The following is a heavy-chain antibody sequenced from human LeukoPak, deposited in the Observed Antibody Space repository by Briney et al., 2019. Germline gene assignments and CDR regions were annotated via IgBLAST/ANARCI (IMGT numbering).Heavy chain of an antibody. CDR2: ISSSGSTI. Sequence: GGSLRLSCAASGFTFSDYYMSWIRQAPGKGLEWVSYISSSGSTIYYADSVKGRFTISRDNAKNSLYLQMNSLRAEDTAVYYCARVYSYGYLYYFDYWVQGTLVTVSS. J-gene: IGHJ4*02. D-gene: IGHD5-18*01. V-gene: IGHV3-11*04. CDR1: GFTFSDYY. CDR3: ARVYSYGYLYYFDY.